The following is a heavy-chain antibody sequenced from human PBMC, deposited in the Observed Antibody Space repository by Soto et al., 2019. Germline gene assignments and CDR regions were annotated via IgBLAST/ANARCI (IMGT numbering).Heavy chain of an antibody. Sequence: SVKVSCKASGGTFSSYAISWVRQAPGQGLEWMGGIIPIFGTANYAQKFQGRVTITADESTSSAYVELSSLRSEDTAVYYCARERDGYNYFYYWGQGTLVTVSS. D-gene: IGHD5-12*01. J-gene: IGHJ4*02. V-gene: IGHV1-69*13. CDR2: IIPIFGTA. CDR1: GGTFSSYA. CDR3: ARERDGYNYFYY.